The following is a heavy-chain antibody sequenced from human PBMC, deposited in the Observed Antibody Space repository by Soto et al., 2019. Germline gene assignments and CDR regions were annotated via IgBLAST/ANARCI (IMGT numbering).Heavy chain of an antibody. D-gene: IGHD3-22*01. Sequence: QVQLVQSGAEVKKPGSSVKVSCKASGGTFSSYAISWVRQAPGQGLEWMGGIIPIFGTANYAQKFQGRVTITADKSTSTAYMELSSLRSEDTAVHYCASWAIYYYDSSGYDYWGQGTLVTVSS. V-gene: IGHV1-69*06. CDR3: ASWAIYYYDSSGYDY. J-gene: IGHJ4*02. CDR1: GGTFSSYA. CDR2: IIPIFGTA.